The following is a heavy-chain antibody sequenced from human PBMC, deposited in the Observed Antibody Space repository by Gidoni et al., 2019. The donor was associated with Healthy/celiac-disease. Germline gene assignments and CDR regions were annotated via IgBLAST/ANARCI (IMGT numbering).Heavy chain of an antibody. J-gene: IGHJ6*02. CDR2: IYYSGST. D-gene: IGHD3-10*01. V-gene: IGHV4-31*03. CDR1: GCSISSGGYY. CDR3: ARDQVLWFGELPYYYYGMDV. Sequence: QVQLQESGPGLVKPSQTLSLTCTVSGCSISSGGYYWSWIRQHPGKGLEWIGYIYYSGSTYYNPSLKSRVTISVDTSKNQFSLKLSSVTAADTAVYYCARDQVLWFGELPYYYYGMDVWGQGTTVTVSS.